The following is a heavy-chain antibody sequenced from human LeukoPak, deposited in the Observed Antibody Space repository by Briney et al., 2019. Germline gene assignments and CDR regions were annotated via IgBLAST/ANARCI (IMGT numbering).Heavy chain of an antibody. CDR1: GFTFSSYG. D-gene: IGHD6-19*01. Sequence: GGSLRLSCEASGFTFSSYGMHWFRQAPGKGLEWVAFIRYDGSNKYYADSVKGRFTISRDNSKNTLYLQMNSLRVEDTAVYYCPRDQYSSGSLWGQGTLVTVSS. CDR2: IRYDGSNK. V-gene: IGHV3-30*02. J-gene: IGHJ4*02. CDR3: PRDQYSSGSL.